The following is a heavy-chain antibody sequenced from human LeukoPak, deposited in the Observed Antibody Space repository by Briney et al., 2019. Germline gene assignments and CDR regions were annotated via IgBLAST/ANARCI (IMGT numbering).Heavy chain of an antibody. CDR1: GFTFSSYW. CDR2: TNIDGSST. J-gene: IGHJ1*01. D-gene: IGHD4-23*01. CDR3: YGANAEH. V-gene: IGHV3-74*03. Sequence: GGSLTLSCAASGFTFSSYWMHWVRQPPGKGLVWVSGTNIDGSSTMYAASVKGRFTNARNNAKNTLYLQMNSLGAEEPAVYYCYGANAEHWGQGTLVTVSS.